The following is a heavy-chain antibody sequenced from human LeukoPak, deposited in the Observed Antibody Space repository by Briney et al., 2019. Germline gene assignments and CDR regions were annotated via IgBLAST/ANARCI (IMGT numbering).Heavy chain of an antibody. CDR1: GFTFSDAN. Sequence: GGSLRLSCAASGFTFSDANMNWVRQAPGKGLEWVANIKQDGSEKYYVDSVKGRFTISRDNAKNSLYLQMNSLRAEDTAVYYCARGIVVVDYWGQGTLVTVSS. D-gene: IGHD2-15*01. J-gene: IGHJ4*02. CDR3: ARGIVVVDY. CDR2: IKQDGSEK. V-gene: IGHV3-7*01.